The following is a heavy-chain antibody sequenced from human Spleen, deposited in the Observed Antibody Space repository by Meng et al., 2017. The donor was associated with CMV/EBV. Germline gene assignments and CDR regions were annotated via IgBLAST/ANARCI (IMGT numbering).Heavy chain of an antibody. V-gene: IGHV3-7*01. CDR3: AREDGYTKRGAFDI. D-gene: IGHD5-24*01. CDR2: IKQDGSEK. CDR1: GFTFSSYW. Sequence: GESLKISCAASGFTFSSYWMSWVRQAPGKGLEWVANIKQDGSEKYYADSVKGRFTISRDNAKNSLYLQMNSLRAEGTAVYYCAREDGYTKRGAFDIWGQGTMVTVSS. J-gene: IGHJ3*02.